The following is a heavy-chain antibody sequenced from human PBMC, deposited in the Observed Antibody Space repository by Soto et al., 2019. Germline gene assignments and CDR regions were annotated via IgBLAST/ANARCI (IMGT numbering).Heavy chain of an antibody. V-gene: IGHV1-18*01. CDR2: ISGYNGNT. J-gene: IGHJ6*02. D-gene: IGHD3-10*01. CDR1: DYTFTSYG. Sequence: QVQLVQSGADVKKPGASVTFARKAADYTFTSYGIPWVRHAPGQGREWMGWISGYNGNTNYAQKLQGRVTMTTDTSTTTAYMELRRLRSDETAVYYCEREVRPVGRYYYGMDVWGQGTTVTVSS. CDR3: EREVRPVGRYYYGMDV.